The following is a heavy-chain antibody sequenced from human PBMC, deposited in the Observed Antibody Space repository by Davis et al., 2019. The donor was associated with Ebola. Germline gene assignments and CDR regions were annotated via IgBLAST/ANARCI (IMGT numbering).Heavy chain of an antibody. CDR1: GGSFSGYY. V-gene: IGHV4-34*01. CDR3: ARQLGYGGPDY. CDR2: INHSGST. J-gene: IGHJ4*02. D-gene: IGHD4-23*01. Sequence: MPSETLSLTCAVYGGSFSGYYWSWIRQPPGKGLEWIGEINHSGSTNYNPSLKSRVTISVDKSKNQFSLKLSSVTAADTAVYYCARQLGYGGPDYWGQGTLVTVSS.